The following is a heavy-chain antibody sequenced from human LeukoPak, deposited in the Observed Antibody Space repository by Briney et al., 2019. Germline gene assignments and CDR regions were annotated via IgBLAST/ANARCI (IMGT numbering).Heavy chain of an antibody. CDR2: VNPNSGGT. J-gene: IGHJ3*02. V-gene: IGHV1-2*02. D-gene: IGHD6-25*01. CDR3: ARVHDSGWTGAFDI. Sequence: ASVKVSCKASGYTFTGYYMSWVRQAPGQGLEWVGWVNPNSGGTTYAQKFQGRVTMTRDTSISTSYMELSRLRSDDTAVYYCARVHDSGWTGAFDIWGQGTMVTASS. CDR1: GYTFTGYY.